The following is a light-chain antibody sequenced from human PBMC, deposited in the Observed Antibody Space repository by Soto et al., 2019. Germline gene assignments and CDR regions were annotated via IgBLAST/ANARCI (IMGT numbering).Light chain of an antibody. CDR3: MQGLQTPMYT. CDR1: QSLLHSNGYKY. Sequence: DVVMTQSPLSLPVTPGEPASISCRSSQSLLHSNGYKYLDWYLQRPGQSPQLLIYLGSNRASGVPDRLSGSGSGTDFTLKISRVEAEDVGVYYCMQGLQTPMYTFGQGTKLEIK. V-gene: IGKV2-28*01. CDR2: LGS. J-gene: IGKJ2*01.